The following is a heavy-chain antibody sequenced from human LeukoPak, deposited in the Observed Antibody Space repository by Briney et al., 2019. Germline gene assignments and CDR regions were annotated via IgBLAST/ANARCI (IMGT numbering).Heavy chain of an antibody. CDR3: ARHSTSPRSYSFDY. V-gene: IGHV4-4*09. Sequence: PSETLSLTCTGSGGSISSYYWSWIRQPPGKGLEWIGYIYTSGSTNYNPSLKSRVTISVDTSKNQFSLKLSSVTAAATAVSYCARHSTSPRSYSFDYWGQGTLVTVSS. CDR2: IYTSGST. J-gene: IGHJ4*02. D-gene: IGHD6-6*01. CDR1: GGSISSYY.